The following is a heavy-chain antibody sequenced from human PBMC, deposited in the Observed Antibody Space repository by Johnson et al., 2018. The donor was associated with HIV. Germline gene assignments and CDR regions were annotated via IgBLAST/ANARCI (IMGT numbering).Heavy chain of an antibody. V-gene: IGHV3-66*01. CDR3: AKVYGFDYGDYYDAFDI. D-gene: IGHD4-17*01. Sequence: VQLVESGGGLVQPGGSLRLSCAASGFTVSSNYMSWVRQAPGEGLEWVSIIYSGGTTYYAESVKGRFVISRDNSKNTLYLQMNSLRAEDTAVYYCAKVYGFDYGDYYDAFDIWGQGTMVTVSS. CDR2: IYSGGTT. J-gene: IGHJ3*02. CDR1: GFTVSSNY.